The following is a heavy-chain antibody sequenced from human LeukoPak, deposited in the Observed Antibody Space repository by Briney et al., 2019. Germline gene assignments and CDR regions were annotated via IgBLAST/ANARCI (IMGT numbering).Heavy chain of an antibody. CDR3: ARDEGSFDY. D-gene: IGHD3-10*01. Sequence: PGGSLRLSCAASGFTFSSYSMNWVRQAPGKGLEWVSSISSSSSSIYYADSLKGRFTISRDNAKNSLYLQMNSLRAEDTALYYCARDEGSFDYWGQGTLVTVSS. CDR1: GFTFSSYS. V-gene: IGHV3-21*01. J-gene: IGHJ4*02. CDR2: ISSSSSSI.